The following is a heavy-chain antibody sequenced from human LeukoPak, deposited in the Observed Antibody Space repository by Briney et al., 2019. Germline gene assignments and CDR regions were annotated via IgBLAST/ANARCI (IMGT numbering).Heavy chain of an antibody. CDR1: GYTFTGYY. V-gene: IGHV1-2*02. CDR2: INPNSGGT. CDR3: ARSPSGGSCDFDY. D-gene: IGHD2-15*01. J-gene: IGHJ4*02. Sequence: ASVKVSCKASGYTFTGYYMHWVRQAPRQGLEWMGWINPNSGGTNYAQKFQGRVTMTRDTSISTAYMELSRLRSDDTAVYYCARSPSGGSCDFDYWGQGTLVTVSS.